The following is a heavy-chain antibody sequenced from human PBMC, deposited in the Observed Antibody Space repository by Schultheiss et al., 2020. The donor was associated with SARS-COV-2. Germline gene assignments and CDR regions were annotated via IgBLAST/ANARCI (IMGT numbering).Heavy chain of an antibody. V-gene: IGHV1-2*02. CDR1: GYTFTGYY. CDR2: INPNSGGT. CDR3: ARIASRQNYYYYYGMDV. J-gene: IGHJ6*02. D-gene: IGHD2-21*01. Sequence: ASVKVSCKASGYTFTGYYMHWVRQAPGQGLEWMGWINPNSGGTNYAQKFQGRVTMTRDTSITTAYMELSRLRSDDTAVYYCARIASRQNYYYYYGMDVWGQGTTVTVSS.